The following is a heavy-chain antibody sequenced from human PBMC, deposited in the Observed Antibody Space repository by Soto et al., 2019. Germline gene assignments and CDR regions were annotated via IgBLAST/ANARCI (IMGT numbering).Heavy chain of an antibody. Sequence: SETLSLTCGVSGGTVASSHWWSWVRQSPGGGLEWIGDVYHTGDTNLNPSLQSRVTISVDKSNNQFSLRLNSLTAADTAVYFCAREIVTAGGNNYFDPWGPGTLVTVSS. J-gene: IGHJ5*02. CDR1: GGTVASSHW. CDR3: AREIVTAGGNNYFDP. D-gene: IGHD2-21*02. V-gene: IGHV4-4*02. CDR2: VYHTGDT.